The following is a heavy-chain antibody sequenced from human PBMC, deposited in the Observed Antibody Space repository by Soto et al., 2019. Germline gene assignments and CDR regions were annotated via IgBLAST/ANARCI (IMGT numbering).Heavy chain of an antibody. J-gene: IGHJ4*02. Sequence: GGSLRLSCAASGFTFSTYGMHWVRQAPGKGLEWVSYITSSGTTVYYADSVRGRFTISRDNAKNSLYLQMNSLRDGDTAVYYCARGSSNWAYYFDFWGQGTLVTVSS. D-gene: IGHD6-13*01. CDR1: GFTFSTYG. CDR3: ARGSSNWAYYFDF. V-gene: IGHV3-48*02. CDR2: ITSSGTTV.